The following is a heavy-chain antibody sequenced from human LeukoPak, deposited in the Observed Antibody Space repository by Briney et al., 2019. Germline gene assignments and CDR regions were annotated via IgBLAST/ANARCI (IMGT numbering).Heavy chain of an antibody. V-gene: IGHV3-7*03. J-gene: IGHJ4*02. CDR3: AKEDDFWSGYFGYYFDY. CDR1: GFTFSNYW. Sequence: GGSLRLSCAASGFTFSNYWMTWVRQAPGKGLEWVANIKEDGSEKHYVDSVRGRFTISRDNAKNSLYLQMNSLRAEDTAVYYCAKEDDFWSGYFGYYFDYWGQGTLVTVSS. D-gene: IGHD3-3*01. CDR2: IKEDGSEK.